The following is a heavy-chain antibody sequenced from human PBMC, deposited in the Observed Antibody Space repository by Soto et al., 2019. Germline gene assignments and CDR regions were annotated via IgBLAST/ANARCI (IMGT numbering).Heavy chain of an antibody. D-gene: IGHD3-16*02. CDR2: MSGSSSTT. J-gene: IGHJ4*02. Sequence: GSLRLSCATSGLTFSNYAMSWVRQAPGGGLEWVSSMSGSSSTTYYADSVRGRFTISRDRSKNTLYLQMSSLRAEDTALYYCAKNRERELPRVIEFWGQGTLVTVSS. CDR1: GLTFSNYA. V-gene: IGHV3-23*01. CDR3: AKNRERELPRVIEF.